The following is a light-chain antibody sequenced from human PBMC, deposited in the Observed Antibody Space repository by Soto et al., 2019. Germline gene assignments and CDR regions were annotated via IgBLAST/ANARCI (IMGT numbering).Light chain of an antibody. Sequence: QAVLTQPPSVSGAPGQRVIISCTGGISNIGADYEVHWYQQLPGTAPKLLIYGNTNRPSGVPDRFSGSKSGSSASLAITGLQAEGEAEYYCQCSDRSPQGSVFGTGTKVTVL. CDR1: ISNIGADYE. CDR3: QCSDRSPQGSV. V-gene: IGLV1-40*01. J-gene: IGLJ1*01. CDR2: GNT.